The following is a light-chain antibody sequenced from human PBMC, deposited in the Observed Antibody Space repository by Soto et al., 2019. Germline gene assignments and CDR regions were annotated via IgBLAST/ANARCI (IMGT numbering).Light chain of an antibody. Sequence: DIQMTQSPSTLSASVGDRVTITCRASQNIHNYLAWYLHQPGKVPRLLIYDASTLESGVPSRFSGSGSGTDFTLTISSLQPDDFGTYYCQQFDTYRTFGQGTIVDIK. J-gene: IGKJ1*01. CDR2: DAS. CDR1: QNIHNY. CDR3: QQFDTYRT. V-gene: IGKV1-5*01.